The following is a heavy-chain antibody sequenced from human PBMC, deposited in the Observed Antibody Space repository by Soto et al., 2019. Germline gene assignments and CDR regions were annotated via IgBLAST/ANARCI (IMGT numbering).Heavy chain of an antibody. V-gene: IGHV3-23*01. D-gene: IGHD1-26*01. Sequence: EVQLLEPGGGLVQPGGSLRLSCAASGFTFSSYAMNWVRQAPGKGLEWVSVISGSGDSTYYADSVKGRFTISRDNSKHTLYLQMNSLRAEDTAVYYCAKRGSGSYFDYWGQGTLVTVSS. J-gene: IGHJ4*02. CDR2: ISGSGDST. CDR3: AKRGSGSYFDY. CDR1: GFTFSSYA.